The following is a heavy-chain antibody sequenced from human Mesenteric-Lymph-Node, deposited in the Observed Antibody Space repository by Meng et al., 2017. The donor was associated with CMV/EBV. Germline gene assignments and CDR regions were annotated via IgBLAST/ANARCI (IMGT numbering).Heavy chain of an antibody. CDR3: ARDMYSNYSPCLDY. Sequence: GESLKISCAASGFTFSSYAMHWVRQAPGKGLEWVALISYDGSYKYYADSVKGRFTISRDNSKNTFFLQMNSLRPEDTAVYYCARDMYSNYSPCLDYWGQGTLVTVSS. V-gene: IGHV3-30*04. J-gene: IGHJ4*02. CDR2: ISYDGSYK. CDR1: GFTFSSYA. D-gene: IGHD1-26*01.